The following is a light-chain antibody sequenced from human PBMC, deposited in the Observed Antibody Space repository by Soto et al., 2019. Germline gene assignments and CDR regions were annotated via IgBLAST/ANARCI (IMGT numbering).Light chain of an antibody. J-gene: IGKJ1*01. CDR3: QQYKLYSRT. CDR1: QSISSW. Sequence: DIQMTQSPSTLSASVGDRVTITCRASQSISSWLAWYQQKPRKAPKLLIDGASSLESWVPSRFSGSGSGTEFTLTISSLQPDDFATYSSQQYKLYSRTFGQGTKV. V-gene: IGKV1-5*01. CDR2: GAS.